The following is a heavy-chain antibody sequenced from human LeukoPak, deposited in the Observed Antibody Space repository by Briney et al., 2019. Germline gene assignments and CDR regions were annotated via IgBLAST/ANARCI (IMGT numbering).Heavy chain of an antibody. J-gene: IGHJ4*02. CDR3: ARSACSSTDCPNFDI. V-gene: IGHV4-38-2*01. CDR1: GYSISSGYY. CDR2: IYHSVT. D-gene: IGHD2-2*01. Sequence: SETLSLTCAVSGYSISSGYYWGWIRQPPGKGLEWIGNIYHSVTYYHPSLKSRVTIPVDTSKNQFSLKLRSVTAADTAVYYCARSACSSTDCPNFDIWGQGTLVTVSS.